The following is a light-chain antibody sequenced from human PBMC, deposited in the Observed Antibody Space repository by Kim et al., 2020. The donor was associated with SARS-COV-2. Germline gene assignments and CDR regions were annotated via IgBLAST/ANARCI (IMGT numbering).Light chain of an antibody. J-gene: IGKJ4*01. CDR2: GAS. CDR1: QSVSSN. CDR3: QQYSHWPLT. Sequence: EIVMTQSPATLSVSPGERATLSCRASQSVSSNLAWYQPKPGQAPRLLIYGASTRATGIPGRFSGSGSGTEFTLTISSLQSEDFAVYYCQQYSHWPLTFGGGTKLEI. V-gene: IGKV3-15*01.